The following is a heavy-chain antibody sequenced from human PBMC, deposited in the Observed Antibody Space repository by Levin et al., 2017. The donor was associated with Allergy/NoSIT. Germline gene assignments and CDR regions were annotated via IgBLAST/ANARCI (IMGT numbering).Heavy chain of an antibody. D-gene: IGHD1-26*01. CDR1: GFTFDDYT. Sequence: GGSLRLSCAASGFTFDDYTMHWVRQAPGKGLEWVSLISWDGGSTYYADSVKGRFTISRDNSKNSLYLQMNSLRTEDTALYYCAKDAGTHFDYWGQGTLVTVSS. V-gene: IGHV3-43*01. J-gene: IGHJ4*02. CDR2: ISWDGGST. CDR3: AKDAGTHFDY.